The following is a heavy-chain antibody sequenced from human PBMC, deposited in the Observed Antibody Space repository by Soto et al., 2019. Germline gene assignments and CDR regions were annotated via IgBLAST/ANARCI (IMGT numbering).Heavy chain of an antibody. CDR2: IYPTDSDT. V-gene: IGHV5-51*01. CDR1: GYRFTSYW. CDR3: ASVSMGISPHSNMDV. D-gene: IGHD3-10*01. J-gene: IGHJ6*02. Sequence: EVQLVQSGAEVKKPGESLKISCKGSGYRFTSYWIAWVRQMPGKGLEWMGIIYPTDSDTRYSPSFQGQVTISADKSISTAYLPRSSLKASDTAMYFCASVSMGISPHSNMDVWGQGTTVTVSS.